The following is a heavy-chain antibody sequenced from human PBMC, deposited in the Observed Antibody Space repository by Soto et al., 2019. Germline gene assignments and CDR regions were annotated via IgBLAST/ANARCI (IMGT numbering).Heavy chain of an antibody. CDR3: ASGVLPSRMDV. Sequence: PGGSLRLSCSASGFTFSSYPMHWVRQAPGEGLEWVSVIYSGGSTYYADSVRGRFTISRDNSKNTLYLQMNSLRAEDTAVYYCASGVLPSRMDVWGQGTTVTVSS. D-gene: IGHD2-15*01. V-gene: IGHV3-53*01. CDR2: IYSGGST. J-gene: IGHJ6*02. CDR1: GFTFSSYP.